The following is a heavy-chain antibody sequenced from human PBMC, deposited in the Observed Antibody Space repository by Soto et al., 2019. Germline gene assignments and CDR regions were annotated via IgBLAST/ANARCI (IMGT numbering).Heavy chain of an antibody. Sequence: EVQLVESGGGLVQPGGSLRLSCAASGFTFSDYSMNWVRQAPGKGLEWISYISSTITIMYYADSVKGRFTISRDNAKNSLYLQMNSLRDEDTAVYFCLAPHYCRVGSCNSPIWGHGTLVTVSS. D-gene: IGHD2-15*01. V-gene: IGHV3-48*02. CDR3: LAPHYCRVGSCNSPI. J-gene: IGHJ4*01. CDR1: GFTFSDYS. CDR2: ISSTITIM.